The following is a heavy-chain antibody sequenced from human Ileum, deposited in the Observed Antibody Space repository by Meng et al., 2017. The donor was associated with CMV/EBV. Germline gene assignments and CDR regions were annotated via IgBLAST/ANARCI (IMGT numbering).Heavy chain of an antibody. J-gene: IGHJ4*02. D-gene: IGHD3-22*01. CDR3: ARGGYYDSSGYYLFDY. CDR2: INAGNGNT. V-gene: IGHV1-3*01. Sequence: SGYNFTSYAMHWRRQDPGQRLEWIGWINAGNGNTKYSQKFQGRVTITRDTSASTAYMELSSLRSEDTAVYYCARGGYYDSSGYYLFDYWGQGTLVTVSS. CDR1: GYNFTSYA.